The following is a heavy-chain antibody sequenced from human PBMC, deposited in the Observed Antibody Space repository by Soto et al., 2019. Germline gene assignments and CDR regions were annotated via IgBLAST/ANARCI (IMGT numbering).Heavy chain of an antibody. Sequence: SETLSLTCTVSGGSISSYYWSWIRQPPGKGLEWIGYIYYSGSTNYNPSLKSRVTISVDTSKNQFSLKLSSVTAADTAVYYCARAIPSIAAQNYYYYGMDVWGQGTTVTAP. CDR2: IYYSGST. CDR1: GGSISSYY. D-gene: IGHD6-6*01. V-gene: IGHV4-59*01. J-gene: IGHJ6*02. CDR3: ARAIPSIAAQNYYYYGMDV.